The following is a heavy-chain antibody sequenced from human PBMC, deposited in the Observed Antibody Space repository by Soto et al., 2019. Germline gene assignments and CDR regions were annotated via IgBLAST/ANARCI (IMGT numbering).Heavy chain of an antibody. Sequence: QIQLLQSGTEAKKPGASVRVSCKASGYIFTSWRITWVRQAPGQGLEYMGWINPYNGKTNYAQKFQGRVTMTTDTSTSTAYMELGSLRSDDTALYYCARESGGLDPWGQGTLVTVSS. CDR3: ARESGGLDP. CDR2: INPYNGKT. CDR1: GYIFTSWR. V-gene: IGHV1-18*01. J-gene: IGHJ5*02.